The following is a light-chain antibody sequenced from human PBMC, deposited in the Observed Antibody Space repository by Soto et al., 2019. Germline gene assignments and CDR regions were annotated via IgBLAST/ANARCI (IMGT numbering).Light chain of an antibody. CDR3: QQFGSSPPT. Sequence: VLTQSPGTLSLSPGERATLSCRASQSVANNYLSWYQHKPDQAPRLLIYGASNRATGIPDRFSGGGSGTDSGSGSGTDFTLTINRLEPEDFAVYYCQQFGSSPPTFGQGTKVEVK. V-gene: IGKV3-20*01. CDR1: QSVANNY. J-gene: IGKJ1*01. CDR2: GAS.